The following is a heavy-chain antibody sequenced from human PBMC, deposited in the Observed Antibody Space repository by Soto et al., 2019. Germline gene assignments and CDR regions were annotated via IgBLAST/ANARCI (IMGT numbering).Heavy chain of an antibody. CDR2: MNPNSGNT. D-gene: IGHD3-22*01. V-gene: IGHV1-8*01. Sequence: ASVKVSCKASGYTFTSYDINWVRQATGQGLEWMGWMNPNSGNTGYAPKFQGRVTMTRNTSISTAYMELSSLRSEDTAVYYCARVGSSGYYYFYYGMDVWGQGTTVTVSS. CDR3: ARVGSSGYYYFYYGMDV. J-gene: IGHJ6*02. CDR1: GYTFTSYD.